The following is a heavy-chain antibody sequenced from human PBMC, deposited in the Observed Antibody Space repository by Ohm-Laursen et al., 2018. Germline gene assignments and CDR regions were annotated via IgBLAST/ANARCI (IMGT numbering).Heavy chain of an antibody. D-gene: IGHD5-24*01. CDR2: IWSNGKDK. Sequence: SLRLSCTASGFTFSKYGMHWVRRAPGKGLEWVSDIWSNGKDKYYADSVKGRFTISRDNSKNTLYLQMNSLRAEDTAVYYCARDLSYGSLDYRSQGTLVTVSS. J-gene: IGHJ4*02. CDR3: ARDLSYGSLDY. CDR1: GFTFSKYG. V-gene: IGHV3-33*01.